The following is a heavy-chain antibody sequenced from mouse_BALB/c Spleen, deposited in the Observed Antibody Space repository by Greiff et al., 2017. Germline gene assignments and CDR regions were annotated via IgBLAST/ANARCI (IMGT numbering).Heavy chain of an antibody. CDR3: ARRRDWDTAFDY. J-gene: IGHJ2*01. CDR1: GYTFTSYW. V-gene: IGHV1S81*02. Sequence: VQLQQPGAELVKPGASVKLSCKASGYTFTSYWMHWVKQRPGQGLEWIGEINPSNGRTNYNEKFKSKATLTVDKSSSTAYMQLSSLTSEDSAVYYCARRRDWDTAFDYWGQGTTLTVSS. D-gene: IGHD4-1*01. CDR2: INPSNGRT.